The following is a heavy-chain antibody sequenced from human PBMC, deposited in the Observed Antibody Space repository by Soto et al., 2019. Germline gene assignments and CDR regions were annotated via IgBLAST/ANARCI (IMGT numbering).Heavy chain of an antibody. CDR2: IYYSGLT. V-gene: IGHV4-31*03. D-gene: IGHD1-26*01. J-gene: IGHJ1*01. CDR1: GDSISAEGYY. Sequence: SETLSLTCSVSGDSISAEGYYWSWIRQHPGKGLEWIGYIYYSGLTSYNPSLKSRVTISRATSKNQFYLKLSSVTAADTAVYYCARSRSYYVEDFQKWGQGTLVTVSS. CDR3: ARSRSYYVEDFQK.